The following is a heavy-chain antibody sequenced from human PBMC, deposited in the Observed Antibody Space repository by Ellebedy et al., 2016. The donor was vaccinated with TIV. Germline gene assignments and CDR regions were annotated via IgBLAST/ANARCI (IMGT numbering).Heavy chain of an antibody. CDR1: GGTFSSYA. V-gene: IGHV1-2*02. D-gene: IGHD3-10*01. Sequence: ASVKVSXXASGGTFSSYAISWVRQAPGQGLGWMGWINPNSGGTNYAQKFQGRVTMTRDTSISTAYMELSRLRSDDTAVYYCAADRDYYYGSGNGFDPWGQGTLVTVSS. CDR2: INPNSGGT. CDR3: AADRDYYYGSGNGFDP. J-gene: IGHJ5*02.